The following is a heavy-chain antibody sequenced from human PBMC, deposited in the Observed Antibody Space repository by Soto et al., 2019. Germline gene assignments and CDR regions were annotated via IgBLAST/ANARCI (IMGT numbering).Heavy chain of an antibody. CDR3: ARYPLAQTMVRGVGSLYFDY. J-gene: IGHJ4*02. V-gene: IGHV4-61*01. Sequence: TSETLSLTCTVAGGYVSSGSYYWSWIRQPPGKGLEWIGYIYYSGSTNYNPSLKSRVTISVDTSKNQFSLKLSSVTAADTAVYYCARYPLAQTMVRGVGSLYFDYWGQGTLVTVSS. CDR2: IYYSGST. CDR1: GGYVSSGSYY. D-gene: IGHD3-10*01.